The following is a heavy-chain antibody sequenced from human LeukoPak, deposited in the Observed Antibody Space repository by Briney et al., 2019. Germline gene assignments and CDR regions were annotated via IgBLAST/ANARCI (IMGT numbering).Heavy chain of an antibody. Sequence: SETLSLTCTVSGGSISSSFYYWGWIRQPPGKGLEWIGSIYYSGSTYYNPSLKSRVTISVDTSKNQFSLKLSSVTAADTAVYYCARVIDYYMDVWGKGTAVTVSS. CDR1: GGSISSSFYY. V-gene: IGHV4-39*07. CDR3: ARVIDYYMDV. CDR2: IYYSGST. D-gene: IGHD2-15*01. J-gene: IGHJ6*03.